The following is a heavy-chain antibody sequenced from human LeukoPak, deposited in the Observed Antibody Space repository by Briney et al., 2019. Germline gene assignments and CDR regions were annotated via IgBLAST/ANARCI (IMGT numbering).Heavy chain of an antibody. CDR1: GGSFSGYY. Sequence: SETLSLTCAVYGGSFSGYYWSWIRQPPGKGLEWIGEINHSGSTNYNPSLKSRVTISVDTSKNQCSLKLSSVTAADTAVYYCARGKPRYDFWSGYYRLAFDYWGQGTPVTVSS. CDR2: INHSGST. J-gene: IGHJ4*02. D-gene: IGHD3-3*01. V-gene: IGHV4-34*01. CDR3: ARGKPRYDFWSGYYRLAFDY.